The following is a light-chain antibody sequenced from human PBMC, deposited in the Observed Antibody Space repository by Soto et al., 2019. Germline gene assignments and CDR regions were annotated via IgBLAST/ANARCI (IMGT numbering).Light chain of an antibody. J-gene: IGKJ1*01. CDR1: QTVSSY. CDR2: DAS. CDR3: QQSSRWPRT. V-gene: IGKV3-11*01. Sequence: EIVLTQSPATLSLSPGQRATLSCRASQTVSSYLAWLQQKPGQPPRLLIYDASKRATYIPARFSGSGSGTVFTLTISSLEPEYFVVYYCQQSSRWPRTFGQGIKVEIK.